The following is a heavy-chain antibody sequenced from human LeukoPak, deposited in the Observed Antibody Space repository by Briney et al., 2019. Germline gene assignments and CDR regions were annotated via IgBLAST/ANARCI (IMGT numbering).Heavy chain of an antibody. CDR1: GDSISSRTYY. Sequence: SETLSLTCTVSGDSISSRTYYWAWIRQPPGKGLEWIAYISSSGSTKYNPSLKSRLTLSVDTSKNQFSLKLTSMTAADTAVYYCSRGQQWFDPWGQGTLVTVSS. CDR3: SRGQQWFDP. CDR2: ISSSGST. V-gene: IGHV4-61*05. J-gene: IGHJ5*02.